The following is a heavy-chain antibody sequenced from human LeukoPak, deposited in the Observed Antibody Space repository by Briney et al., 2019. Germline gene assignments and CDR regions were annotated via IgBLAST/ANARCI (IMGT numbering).Heavy chain of an antibody. CDR1: GFSLSDAW. CDR2: MKPRGTT. D-gene: IGHD2-15*01. Sequence: SGGSLRLSCAASGFSLSDAWMSWVRQAPGKGLECVGRMKPRGTTEDGAPMNDRFIVSRDDSKNTLYLQMNSLKAEDTGLYYCSQLSRGYWGQGAQVTVSS. J-gene: IGHJ4*02. CDR3: SQLSRGY. V-gene: IGHV3-15*01.